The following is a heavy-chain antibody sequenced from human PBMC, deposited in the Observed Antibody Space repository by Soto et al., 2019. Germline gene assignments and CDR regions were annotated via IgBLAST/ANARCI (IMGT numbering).Heavy chain of an antibody. J-gene: IGHJ4*02. Sequence: HHGGSLRLCCAASGLTVCSNYMSWVRQAPGKGLEWVSVIYSGGSTYYADSVKGRFTISRDNSKNTQYLQMSSLRADDTAVYYCVKGEYYYDSSGYYPFDYWGQGTLVTVSS. CDR1: GLTVCSNY. CDR2: IYSGGST. CDR3: VKGEYYYDSSGYYPFDY. V-gene: IGHV3-53*05. D-gene: IGHD3-22*01.